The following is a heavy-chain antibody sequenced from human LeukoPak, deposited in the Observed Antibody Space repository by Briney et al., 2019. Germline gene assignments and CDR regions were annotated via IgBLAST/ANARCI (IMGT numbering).Heavy chain of an antibody. CDR1: GFTFSSYA. Sequence: GGSLRLSCAASGFTFSSYAMSWVRQAPGKGPEWVSTINGIGVNTYYTDSVKGRFTVSRDNSKNTVYLQMNSLRAEDTAVYYCAKRRGCSGSSCYSDHWGQGTLVTVSS. CDR2: INGIGVNT. D-gene: IGHD2-15*01. CDR3: AKRRGCSGSSCYSDH. J-gene: IGHJ4*02. V-gene: IGHV3-23*01.